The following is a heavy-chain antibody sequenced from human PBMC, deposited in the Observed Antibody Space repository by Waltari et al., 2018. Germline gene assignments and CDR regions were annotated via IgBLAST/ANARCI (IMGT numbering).Heavy chain of an antibody. CDR1: GYSISSGYY. D-gene: IGHD2-8*02. CDR2: IYHSGST. CDR3: ARLVSLNDAFDI. J-gene: IGHJ3*02. Sequence: QVQLQESGAGLVKPSETLSLTCAVSGYSISSGYYWGGIRQPPGKGLEWIGSIYHSGSTYYNPSLKSRVTISVDTSKNQFSLTLSSVTAADTAVYYCARLVSLNDAFDIWGQGTMVTVSS. V-gene: IGHV4-38-2*01.